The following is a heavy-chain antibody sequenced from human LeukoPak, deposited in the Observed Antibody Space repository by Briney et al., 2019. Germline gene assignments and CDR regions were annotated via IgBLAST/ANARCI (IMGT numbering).Heavy chain of an antibody. D-gene: IGHD6-6*01. Sequence: GGSLRLSCAASGFTFSSYAMSWVRQAPGKGLEWVSAISGSGGSTYYADSVKGRFTISRDNSKNTLYLQMNSLRAEDTAVYYCARGSSATGDYTMDVWGQGTTVTVSS. CDR2: ISGSGGST. CDR3: ARGSSATGDYTMDV. V-gene: IGHV3-23*01. J-gene: IGHJ6*02. CDR1: GFTFSSYA.